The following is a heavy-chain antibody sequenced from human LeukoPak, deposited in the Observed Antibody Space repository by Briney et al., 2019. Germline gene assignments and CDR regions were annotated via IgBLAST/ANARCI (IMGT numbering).Heavy chain of an antibody. D-gene: IGHD6-19*01. Sequence: PGGSLRLSCAASGFTFSSYWMHWVRQAPGKGLVWVSRVNSDGSSTTYADSVKGRFTISRDNAKNTLYLQMNSLRAEGTAVYYCARGSTQYSSGWYGLDYWGQGTLVTASS. CDR3: ARGSTQYSSGWYGLDY. J-gene: IGHJ4*02. V-gene: IGHV3-74*01. CDR1: GFTFSSYW. CDR2: VNSDGSST.